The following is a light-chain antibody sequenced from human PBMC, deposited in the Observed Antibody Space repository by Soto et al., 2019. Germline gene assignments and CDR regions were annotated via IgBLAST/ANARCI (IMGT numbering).Light chain of an antibody. CDR1: SSDVGAYKY. J-gene: IGLJ1*01. Sequence: QSALTQPPSASGSPGQSVTISCTGTSSDVGAYKYVSWYQQYPGKAPKLMIYEVSKRPSGVPDRFSGSKSGNTASLTVSGLQAEDEADYYCSAHGGTNPYVFGTGTRLTVL. CDR3: SAHGGTNPYV. V-gene: IGLV2-8*01. CDR2: EVS.